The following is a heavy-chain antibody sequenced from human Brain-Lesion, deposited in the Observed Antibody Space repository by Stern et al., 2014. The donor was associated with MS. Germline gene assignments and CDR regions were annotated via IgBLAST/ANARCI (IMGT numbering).Heavy chain of an antibody. Sequence: DVPLVESGGGLVQAGGSLRPSCEGSGFTFSNYWIHWVRQAPRKGLVWVSRVNNDGRRTSYADSVKGRFTMSRDNAKNTLYLQMNSLRVEDTAIYYCARGERWFDSWGQGTLVTVSS. CDR3: ARGERWFDS. J-gene: IGHJ5*01. CDR1: GFTFSNYW. V-gene: IGHV3-74*01. CDR2: VNNDGRRT.